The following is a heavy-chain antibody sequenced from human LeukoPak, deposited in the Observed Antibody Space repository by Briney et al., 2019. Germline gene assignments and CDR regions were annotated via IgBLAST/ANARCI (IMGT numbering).Heavy chain of an antibody. CDR1: GYTFTGYY. CDR2: INPNSGGT. D-gene: IGHD3-22*01. V-gene: IGHV1-2*02. CDR3: AREGGFNYYDSSGSHY. J-gene: IGHJ4*02. Sequence: PGSSVKVSCKASGYTFTGYYMHWVRQAPGQGLEWMGWINPNSGGTNYAQKFQGRVTMTRDTSISTAYMELSRLRSDDTAVYYCAREGGFNYYDSSGSHYWGQGTLVTVSS.